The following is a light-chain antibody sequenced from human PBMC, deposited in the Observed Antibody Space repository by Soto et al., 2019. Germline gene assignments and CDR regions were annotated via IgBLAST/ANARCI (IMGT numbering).Light chain of an antibody. CDR1: SSDFGGYNY. CDR2: DVS. Sequence: QSALTQPASVSGSPGQSITISCTETSSDFGGYNYVSWYQQHPGKAPKLMIYDVSNRPSGVSNRFSGSKSGNTASLTISGLQAEDEADYYCSSYTSSSTLVFGGGTQLTVL. V-gene: IGLV2-14*01. CDR3: SSYTSSSTLV. J-gene: IGLJ2*01.